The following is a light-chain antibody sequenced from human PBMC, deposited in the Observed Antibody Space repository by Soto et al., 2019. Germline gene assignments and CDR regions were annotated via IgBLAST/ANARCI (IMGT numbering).Light chain of an antibody. CDR1: QGISSW. V-gene: IGKV1-5*01. CDR3: QQYNGYPLT. J-gene: IGKJ4*01. Sequence: DIQMTQSPSSLSSSVGDRVTITCRASQGISSWLDWYQQKPGKAPKVLIYDASSLKTGVPSRFRGSGSGTEFTLTISSLQPDDFETYYCQQYNGYPLTFGGGTKVDI. CDR2: DAS.